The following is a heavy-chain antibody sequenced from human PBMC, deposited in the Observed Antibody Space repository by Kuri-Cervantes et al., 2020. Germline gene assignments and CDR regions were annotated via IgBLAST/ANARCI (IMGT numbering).Heavy chain of an antibody. D-gene: IGHD3-22*01. CDR2: ISYDGSNK. Sequence: LSLTCAASGFTFSSYAMHWVRQAPGKGLEWVAVISYDGSNKYYADSVKGRFTISRDNSKNTLYLQMNSLRAEDTAVYYCAKGENYYDSSGFSNYFDYWGQGTLVTVSS. V-gene: IGHV3-30-3*01. CDR3: AKGENYYDSSGFSNYFDY. CDR1: GFTFSSYA. J-gene: IGHJ4*02.